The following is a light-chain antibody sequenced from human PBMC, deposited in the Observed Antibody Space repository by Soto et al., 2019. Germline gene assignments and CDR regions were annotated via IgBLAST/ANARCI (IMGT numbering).Light chain of an antibody. CDR1: QSISRSD. CDR3: QQYGSSPT. J-gene: IGKJ4*01. CDR2: ATS. V-gene: IGKV3-20*01. Sequence: EIVLTQSPGTVSLSPGEIATLSFRASQSISRSDLAWYQHRPGQSPRLLIYATSSRATGIPDRFTGGGAGTGFTLTISRLEPEDSAVYYCQQYGSSPTFGGGTKVDI.